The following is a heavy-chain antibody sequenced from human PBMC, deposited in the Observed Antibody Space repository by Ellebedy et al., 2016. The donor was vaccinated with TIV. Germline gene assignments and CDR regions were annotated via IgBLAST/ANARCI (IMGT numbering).Heavy chain of an antibody. CDR3: ANHLAPDQYDGSGSSGY. J-gene: IGHJ4*02. Sequence: PGGSLRLSCAASGFTFRNYAINWVRQAPGKGLEWVSVIGGTVENTFYADYVKGRFTIPRDNSKNTLYLPMDSLRAEDSTVYYCANHLAPDQYDGSGSSGYWGQGTLVTVSS. V-gene: IGHV3-23*01. CDR1: GFTFRNYA. CDR2: IGGTVENT. D-gene: IGHD3-22*01.